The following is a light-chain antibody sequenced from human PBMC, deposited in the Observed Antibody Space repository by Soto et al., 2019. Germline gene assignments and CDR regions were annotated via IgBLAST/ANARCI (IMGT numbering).Light chain of an antibody. CDR2: DVS. Sequence: QSVLTQPASVYGSPGQSITISCTGTSSDVGGYNYVSWYQQHPGKAPKLMIYDVSNRPSGVSNRFSGSKSGNTASLTISGLQAEDEADYYCSSYTSSSTLLYVFGTGTKVTVL. CDR1: SSDVGGYNY. V-gene: IGLV2-14*01. CDR3: SSYTSSSTLLYV. J-gene: IGLJ1*01.